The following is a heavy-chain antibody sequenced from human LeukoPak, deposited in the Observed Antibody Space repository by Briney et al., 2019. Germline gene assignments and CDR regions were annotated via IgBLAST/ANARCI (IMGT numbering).Heavy chain of an antibody. CDR1: GYSISSGYY. CDR3: ASTYGDWRGY. V-gene: IGHV4-38-2*02. J-gene: IGHJ4*02. Sequence: PSETLSLTCTVSGYSISSGYYWGWIRQPPGKGLEWIGSIYHSGSTYYNPSLKSRVTISVDTSKNQFSLKLSSVTAADTAVYYCASTYGDWRGYWGQGTLVTVSS. D-gene: IGHD4-17*01. CDR2: IYHSGST.